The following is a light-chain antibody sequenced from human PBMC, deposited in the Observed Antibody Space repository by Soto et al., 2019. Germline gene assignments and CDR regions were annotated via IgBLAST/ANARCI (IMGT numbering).Light chain of an antibody. CDR1: SSDVGGYNY. Sequence: QSALTQPRSVSGSPGQSVTISCTGTSSDVGGYNYVSWYQQHPGKAPKLMIYDVSKRPSGVPDRFSGSKSGNTASLTISGLQAEDEADYYCCPYAGSYTPHVVFGGGTQLTVL. V-gene: IGLV2-11*01. J-gene: IGLJ2*01. CDR3: CPYAGSYTPHVV. CDR2: DVS.